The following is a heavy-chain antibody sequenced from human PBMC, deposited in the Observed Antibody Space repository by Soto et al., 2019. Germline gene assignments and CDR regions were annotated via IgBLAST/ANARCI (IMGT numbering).Heavy chain of an antibody. J-gene: IGHJ2*01. CDR3: ARRVEEGATTPSGWYFAF. CDR1: GYIFTNFA. V-gene: IGHV1-3*01. Sequence: QVQFVQSGAEVKGPGASVKVSCKASGYIFTNFAIHWVRQAPGQSLEWMGWIKAGNADTKYSQKFQGRLTISRDTSASTAYMELSSLRSEDTAVYYCARRVEEGATTPSGWYFAFWGRGTLVTVSS. D-gene: IGHD5-12*01. CDR2: IKAGNADT.